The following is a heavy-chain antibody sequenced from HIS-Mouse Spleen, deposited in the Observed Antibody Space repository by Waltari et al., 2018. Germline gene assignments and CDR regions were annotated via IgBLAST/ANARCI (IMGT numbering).Heavy chain of an antibody. CDR1: GSTFTGYY. D-gene: IGHD6-6*01. J-gene: IGHJ3*02. CDR3: ARDPEYSSSSDAFDI. Sequence: QVQLVQSGAEVKKPGPSGKSPCKASGSTFTGYYLPWLRQAPGQGLAGMGWINPNSGGTNYAQRFQGRVTMTRDTSISTAYMELSRLRSDDTAVYYCARDPEYSSSSDAFDIWGQGTMVTVSS. CDR2: INPNSGGT. V-gene: IGHV1-2*02.